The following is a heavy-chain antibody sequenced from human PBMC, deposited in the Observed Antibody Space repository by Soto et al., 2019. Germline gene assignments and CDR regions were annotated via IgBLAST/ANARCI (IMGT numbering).Heavy chain of an antibody. Sequence: ASVKVSCKASGGTFNSYSINWVRQAPGQGLEWMGGIIPIFATSNYAQMFQDTVTITADESPSTAYMELSSLTSEDTAVYYCARSRGGGYFYYGLDVWGQGTTVTVSS. CDR2: IIPIFATS. J-gene: IGHJ6*02. CDR3: ARSRGGGYFYYGLDV. D-gene: IGHD3-16*01. V-gene: IGHV1-69*13. CDR1: GGTFNSYS.